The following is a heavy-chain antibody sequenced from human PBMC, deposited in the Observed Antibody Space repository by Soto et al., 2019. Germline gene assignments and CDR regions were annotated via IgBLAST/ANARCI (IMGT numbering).Heavy chain of an antibody. V-gene: IGHV1-69*13. Sequence: GSSVKVSCKASGGRFSSYAISWGRQAPGQGLEWMGGIIPIFGTANYAQKFQGRVTITADESTSTAYMELSSLRSEDTAVYYCASWDILTGYSHPLFYGMDVWGQGTTVTVSS. CDR1: GGRFSSYA. D-gene: IGHD3-9*01. CDR3: ASWDILTGYSHPLFYGMDV. CDR2: IIPIFGTA. J-gene: IGHJ6*02.